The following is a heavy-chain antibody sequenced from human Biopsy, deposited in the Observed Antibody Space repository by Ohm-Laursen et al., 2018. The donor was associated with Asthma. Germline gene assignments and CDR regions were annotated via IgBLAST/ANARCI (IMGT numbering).Heavy chain of an antibody. V-gene: IGHV4-31*03. CDR2: IYYSGST. Sequence: TLSLTCTVSGGSINIGDYYWSWIRQHPVKGLEWIGYIYYSGSTYYNPSLKSRVSISLDTSKNQFSLKLTSVTAADTAVYYCVRGSSSWHHGPFHYYYGLDVWGQGTTATVSS. CDR1: GGSINIGDYY. CDR3: VRGSSSWHHGPFHYYYGLDV. D-gene: IGHD6-13*01. J-gene: IGHJ6*02.